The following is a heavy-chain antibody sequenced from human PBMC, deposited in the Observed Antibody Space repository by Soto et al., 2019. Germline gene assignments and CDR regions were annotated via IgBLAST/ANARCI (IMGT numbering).Heavy chain of an antibody. J-gene: IGHJ5*02. Sequence: SETLSLTCTVSGGSISSGGYYWSWIRQHPGKGLEWIGYIYYSGSTYYNPSLKSRVTISVDTSKNQFSLKLSSVTAADTAVYYCARWYSSGWYWWFDPWGQGTLVTVSS. D-gene: IGHD6-19*01. CDR1: GGSISSGGYY. CDR3: ARWYSSGWYWWFDP. V-gene: IGHV4-31*03. CDR2: IYYSGST.